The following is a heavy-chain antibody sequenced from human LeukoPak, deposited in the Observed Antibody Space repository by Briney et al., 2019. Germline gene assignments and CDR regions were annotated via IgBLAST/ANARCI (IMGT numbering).Heavy chain of an antibody. CDR1: GYSFTTYW. J-gene: IGHJ4*02. V-gene: IGHV5-51*01. Sequence: GESLKISCKGSGYSFTTYWIGWVRQMPGRGLEWMGIIYPGDSDTRYSPSFQGQVTISADKSISTAYLQWSSLKTSDTAMYYCARQFRDSSGYYSYYFDYWGQGTLVTVSS. D-gene: IGHD3-22*01. CDR3: ARQFRDSSGYYSYYFDY. CDR2: IYPGDSDT.